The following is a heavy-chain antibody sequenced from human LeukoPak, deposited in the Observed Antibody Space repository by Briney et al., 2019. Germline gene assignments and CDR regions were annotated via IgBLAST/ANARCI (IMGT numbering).Heavy chain of an antibody. Sequence: ATVKVSCKASGGTFSSYAISWVRQAPGQGLEWMGRIIPILGIVNYAQKFQGRVTITADKSTSTAYMELSSLRSEDTAVYYCARGTWSELAAADPYYFDYWGQGTLVTVSS. J-gene: IGHJ4*02. CDR2: IIPILGIV. D-gene: IGHD6-13*01. CDR3: ARGTWSELAAADPYYFDY. CDR1: GGTFSSYA. V-gene: IGHV1-69*04.